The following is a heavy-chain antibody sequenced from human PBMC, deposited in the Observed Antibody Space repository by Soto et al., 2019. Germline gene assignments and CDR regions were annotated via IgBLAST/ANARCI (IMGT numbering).Heavy chain of an antibody. J-gene: IGHJ4*02. Sequence: QVQLQESGPGLVTPSGTLSLTCAVSGGSISSDNWWSWVRQSPGKGLEWIGEIYHSGSTTYNPSLKSRVTISVDKSKTQFSLKLSSVTAADTAVYYCARDPTGGGLNFDYWGQGTLVTVSS. CDR2: IYHSGST. CDR1: GGSISSDNW. CDR3: ARDPTGGGLNFDY. D-gene: IGHD4-17*01. V-gene: IGHV4-4*02.